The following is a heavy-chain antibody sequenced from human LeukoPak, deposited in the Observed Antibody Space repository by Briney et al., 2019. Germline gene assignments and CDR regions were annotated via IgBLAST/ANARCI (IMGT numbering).Heavy chain of an antibody. CDR2: ISGSGGST. Sequence: GGTLRLSCAASGFTFSSYGMSWVRQAPGKGLEWVSAISGSGGSTYYADSVKGRFTISRDNSKNTLYLQMNSLRAEDTAVYYCARDNSVRDEAWWFNPWGQGTLVTVSS. D-gene: IGHD5-24*01. CDR1: GFTFSSYG. V-gene: IGHV3-23*01. CDR3: ARDNSVRDEAWWFNP. J-gene: IGHJ5*02.